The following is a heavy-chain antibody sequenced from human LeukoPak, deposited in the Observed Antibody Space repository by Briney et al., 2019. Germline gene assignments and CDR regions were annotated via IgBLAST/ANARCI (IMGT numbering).Heavy chain of an antibody. CDR2: IYYSGST. CDR3: ASVRKGNYDFWSGYPAYYGMDV. D-gene: IGHD3-3*01. V-gene: IGHV4-39*01. CDR1: GGSISSSSYY. Sequence: SETLSLTCTVSGGSISSSSYYWGWIRQPPGKGLEWIGSIYYSGSTYYNPSLKSRVTISVDTSKNQSSLKLSSVTAADTAVYYCASVRKGNYDFWSGYPAYYGMDVWGQGTTVTVSS. J-gene: IGHJ6*02.